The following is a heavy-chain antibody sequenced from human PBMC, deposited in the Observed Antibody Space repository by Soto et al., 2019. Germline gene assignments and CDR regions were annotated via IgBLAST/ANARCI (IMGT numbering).Heavy chain of an antibody. CDR3: ASDLARAPSYYCSSTRCYRGHPNWFDP. CDR2: IWYDGSNK. D-gene: IGHD2-2*02. CDR1: GFTFSSYG. Sequence: QVQLVESGGGVVQPGRSLRLSCAASGFTFSSYGMHWVRQAPGKGLEWVAVIWYDGSNKYYADSVKGRFTISRDNSKNTLDLQMNSQLAEATARYYRASDLARAPSYYCSSTRCYRGHPNWFDPWGQGTLVSVSS. J-gene: IGHJ5*02. V-gene: IGHV3-33*01.